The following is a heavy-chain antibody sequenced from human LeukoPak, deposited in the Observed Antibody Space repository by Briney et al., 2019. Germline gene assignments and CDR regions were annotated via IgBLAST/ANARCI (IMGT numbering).Heavy chain of an antibody. D-gene: IGHD6-19*01. J-gene: IGHJ4*02. V-gene: IGHV3-7*03. CDR2: IKKDGSGR. Sequence: GGSLRLSCAASGFTFSRYWMSWVRQAPGKGLEWVANIKKDGSGRYYVDSVKGRFTISRDNVNNSLYLQMSSLKAEDTAVYYCARGGGWYSDYWCQGTLVTVSS. CDR1: GFTFSRYW. CDR3: ARGGGWYSDY.